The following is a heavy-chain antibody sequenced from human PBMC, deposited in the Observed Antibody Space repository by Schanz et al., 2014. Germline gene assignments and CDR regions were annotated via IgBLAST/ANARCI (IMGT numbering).Heavy chain of an antibody. J-gene: IGHJ6*02. CDR2: ISGTGGDDT. V-gene: IGHV3-23*01. Sequence: EVHLLESGGGLVQPGGSLRLSCAASGFSFGTYAMSWVRQAPGKGLLWVSSISGTGGDDTYYADSVEGRFTISRDNAKNSLFLQMNSLRAEDTAVYYCLAPDYGMDVWGQGTTXTVSS. CDR1: GFSFGTYA. CDR3: LAPDYGMDV.